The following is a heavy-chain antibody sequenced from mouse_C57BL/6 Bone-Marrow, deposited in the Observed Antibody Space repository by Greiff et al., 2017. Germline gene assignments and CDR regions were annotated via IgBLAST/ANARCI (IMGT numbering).Heavy chain of an antibody. CDR1: GYTFTGYW. Sequence: LEESGAELMKPGASVKLSCKATGYTFTGYWIEWVKQRPGHGLEWIGEILPGSGSNNYNEKFKGKATFNADTSSNTAYMQLSSLTTEDSAIYYCVRRGIYAMDYWGQGTSVTVSS. V-gene: IGHV1-9*01. CDR3: VRRGIYAMDY. CDR2: ILPGSGSN. J-gene: IGHJ4*01.